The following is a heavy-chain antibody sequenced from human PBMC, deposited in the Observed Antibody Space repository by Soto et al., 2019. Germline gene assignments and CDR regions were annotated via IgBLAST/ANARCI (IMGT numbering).Heavy chain of an antibody. D-gene: IGHD3-22*01. CDR2: INPNSGGT. V-gene: IGHV1-2*04. J-gene: IGHJ4*02. CDR1: GYTFTGYY. CDR3: ARYYYDSSGYYYFDY. Sequence: ASVKVSCKASGYTFTGYYMHWVRQAPEQRLEWMGWINPNSGGTNYAQKFQGWVTMTRDTSISTAYMELSRLRSDDTAVYYCARYYYDSSGYYYFDYWGQGTLVTVS.